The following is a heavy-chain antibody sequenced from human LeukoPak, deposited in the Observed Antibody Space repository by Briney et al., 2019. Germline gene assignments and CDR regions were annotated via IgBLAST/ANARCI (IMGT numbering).Heavy chain of an antibody. Sequence: GGSLRLSCAASGFTFSSYGMSWVRQAPGKGLEWVSAISGSGGSTYYADSVKGRFTISRDNSKNTLYLQMNSLRAEDTAVYYCAKGGSGTTPLRDFDLWGRGTLVTVSS. D-gene: IGHD3-10*01. J-gene: IGHJ2*01. CDR1: GFTFSSYG. V-gene: IGHV3-23*01. CDR3: AKGGSGTTPLRDFDL. CDR2: ISGSGGST.